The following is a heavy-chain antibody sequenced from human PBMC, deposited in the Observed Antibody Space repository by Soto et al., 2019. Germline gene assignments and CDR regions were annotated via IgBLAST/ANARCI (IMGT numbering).Heavy chain of an antibody. D-gene: IGHD3-10*01. J-gene: IGHJ6*03. Sequence: GGSLRLSCAASGFTFSGFAMTWVRQAPGKGLEWVSSIIGSGGATYYADSLKGRFTISRDNSKNTLYLQMHSLRAEDTAVYYCAKVPGGYYYYMDVWGKGPTVTVSS. CDR1: GFTFSGFA. CDR3: AKVPGGYYYYMDV. CDR2: IIGSGGAT. V-gene: IGHV3-23*01.